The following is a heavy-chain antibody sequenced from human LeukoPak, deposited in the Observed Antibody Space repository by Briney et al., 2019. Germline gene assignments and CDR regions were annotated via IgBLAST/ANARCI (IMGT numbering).Heavy chain of an antibody. CDR3: ARDLPTVVTPGDY. Sequence: GRSLRLSCAASGFTFSSYGMHWARQAPGKGLEWVAVIWYDGSNKYYADSVKGRFTISRDNSKNTLYLQMNSLRAEDTAVYYCARDLPTVVTPGDYWGQGALVTVSS. V-gene: IGHV3-33*01. CDR1: GFTFSSYG. J-gene: IGHJ4*02. D-gene: IGHD4-23*01. CDR2: IWYDGSNK.